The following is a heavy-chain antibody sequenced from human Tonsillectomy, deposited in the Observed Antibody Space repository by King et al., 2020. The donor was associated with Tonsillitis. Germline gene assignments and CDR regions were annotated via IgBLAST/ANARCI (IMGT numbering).Heavy chain of an antibody. V-gene: IGHV4-4*07. CDR3: ARGLRGSGSRYFYYYMDV. CDR2: ICTSGST. D-gene: IGHD3-3*01. Sequence: QLQESGPGLVKPSETLSVTCTVSGGSISSYYWSWIRQPAGRGLEWIGRICTSGSTNYNPSLKSRVTMSIDTSKNQFSLKLSSVTAADTAVDYCARGLRGSGSRYFYYYMDVWGKGTTVTVSS. J-gene: IGHJ6*03. CDR1: GGSISSYY.